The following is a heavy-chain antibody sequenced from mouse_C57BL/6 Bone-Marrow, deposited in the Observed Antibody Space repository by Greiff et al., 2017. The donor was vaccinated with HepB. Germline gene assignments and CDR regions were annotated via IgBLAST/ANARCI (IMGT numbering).Heavy chain of an antibody. CDR1: GFSLSTFGMG. D-gene: IGHD1-1*01. Sequence: QVILIVSGPGLLQPSQTLSLTCSFSGFSLSTFGMGVGWIRQPSGQGLEWLVHIWWDDDKYYNPAVKSRPTISKDTSKNQLFLKIAIVDTADTATYYCARDGDYGSSFWYFDVWGTGTTVTVSS. CDR3: ARDGDYGSSFWYFDV. V-gene: IGHV8-8*01. J-gene: IGHJ1*03. CDR2: IWWDDDK.